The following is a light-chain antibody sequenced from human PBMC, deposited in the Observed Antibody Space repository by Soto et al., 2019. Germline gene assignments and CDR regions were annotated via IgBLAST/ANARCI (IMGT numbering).Light chain of an antibody. Sequence: EIVLMQSPGTLSLSPGERATLSCRASQSVSSSYLAWYQQKPGQAPRLLIYGASSRATGIPDRFSGSGSGTVFTLTMSRLETEDFAVYYWQQYGSSPRTFGQGTKVEIK. CDR1: QSVSSSY. J-gene: IGKJ1*01. CDR3: QQYGSSPRT. CDR2: GAS. V-gene: IGKV3-20*01.